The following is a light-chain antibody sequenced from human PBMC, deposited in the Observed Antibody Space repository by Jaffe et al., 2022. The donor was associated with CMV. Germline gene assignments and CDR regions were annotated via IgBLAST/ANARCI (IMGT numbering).Light chain of an antibody. Sequence: SYVLTQPPAVSVAPGQTARVTCGGNNIGSKSVHWYQQKPGQAPVLVIYYDRDRPLGIPERFSGSNSGDTATLTISRVEAGDEADYYCQVWDNSNDHSEVFGTGTKVTVL. V-gene: IGLV3-21*04. CDR2: YDR. CDR1: NIGSKS. CDR3: QVWDNSNDHSEV. J-gene: IGLJ1*01.